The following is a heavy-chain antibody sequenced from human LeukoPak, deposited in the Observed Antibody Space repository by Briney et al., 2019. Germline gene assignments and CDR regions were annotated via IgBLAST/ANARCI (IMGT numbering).Heavy chain of an antibody. V-gene: IGHV1-8*01. CDR2: MNPNSGNT. CDR3: AREKGLWSGYLMDV. J-gene: IGHJ6*03. CDR1: GYTFTSYD. Sequence: ASVKVSCKASGYTFTSYDINWVRQATGQGIEWMGWMNPNSGNTGYAQKFQGRVTMTRNTSISTAYMELSSLRSEDTAVYYCAREKGLWSGYLMDVWGKGTTVTVSS. D-gene: IGHD3-3*01.